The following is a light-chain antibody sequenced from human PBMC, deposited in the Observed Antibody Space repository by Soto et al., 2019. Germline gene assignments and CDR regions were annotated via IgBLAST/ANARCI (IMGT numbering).Light chain of an antibody. CDR3: QTWHSDIRV. Sequence: QLVLTQPPSASASLGASVKLTCTLSSGHNSYANAWHQQQPEKGPRYLMKLNSDGSHSKGDGIPDRFSGSSSGAERYLTISSLQSEDEADYYCQTWHSDIRVFGGGTKLTV. CDR1: SGHNSYA. V-gene: IGLV4-69*01. J-gene: IGLJ3*02. CDR2: LNSDGSH.